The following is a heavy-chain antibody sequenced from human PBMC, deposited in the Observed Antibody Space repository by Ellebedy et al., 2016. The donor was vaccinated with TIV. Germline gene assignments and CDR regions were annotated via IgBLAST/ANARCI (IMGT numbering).Heavy chain of an antibody. D-gene: IGHD6-19*01. CDR3: AKGRGGGSDSSAPRYYFDY. J-gene: IGHJ4*02. CDR1: GFTVSANY. V-gene: IGHV3-23*01. CDR2: ISHTGSRT. Sequence: PGGSLRLSCAASGFTVSANYMSWVRQAPGKGLEWVSTISHTGSRTYYANSVEGRFIISRDNSTRTLYLQMNSLRAEDTAVYYCAKGRGGGSDSSAPRYYFDYWGLGTLVTVSS.